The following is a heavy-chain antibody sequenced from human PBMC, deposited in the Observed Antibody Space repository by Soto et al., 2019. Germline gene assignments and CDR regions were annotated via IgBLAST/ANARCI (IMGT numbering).Heavy chain of an antibody. CDR3: ARDRRSGWYNWFDP. D-gene: IGHD6-19*01. V-gene: IGHV1-18*01. J-gene: IGHJ5*02. CDR1: GYTFAGYG. CDR2: ISVYNGNT. Sequence: ASVNVSCKASGYTFAGYGISWVRQAPGQGLEWMGWISVYNGNTNYGQKLQGRVTMTTDTSTSTAYMELRSLRSDDTVVYYCARDRRSGWYNWFDPWGQGTLVTVSS.